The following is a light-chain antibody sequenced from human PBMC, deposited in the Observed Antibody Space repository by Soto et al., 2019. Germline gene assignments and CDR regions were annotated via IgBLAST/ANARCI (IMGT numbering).Light chain of an antibody. CDR3: QQYSSSPLT. J-gene: IGKJ4*01. Sequence: DIQMTQSPSTLPASVGDRVTITCRASQSISSWLAWYQQKPGKAPNLLIYEASSLESGVPSRFSGSGSGTDFTLTISSLQPDDLATYYCQQYSSSPLTFGGGTKVEIK. V-gene: IGKV1-5*03. CDR1: QSISSW. CDR2: EAS.